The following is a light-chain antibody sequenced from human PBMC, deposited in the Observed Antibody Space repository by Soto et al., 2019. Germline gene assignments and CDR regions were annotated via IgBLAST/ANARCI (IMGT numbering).Light chain of an antibody. J-gene: IGLJ2*01. V-gene: IGLV1-40*01. CDR2: GNS. Sequence: QSVLTQPPSVSGAPGQRVTISCTGSSSNIGAGYDVHWYQQLPGTAPKLLIYGNSNRPSGVPDRFSGSKSGTSASLAITGLQAEDEADYYCQSYDSRLSGVVFGGGTKLPVL. CDR1: SSNIGAGYD. CDR3: QSYDSRLSGVV.